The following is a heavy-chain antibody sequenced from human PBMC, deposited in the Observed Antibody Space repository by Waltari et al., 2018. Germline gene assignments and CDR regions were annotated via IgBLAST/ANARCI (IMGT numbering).Heavy chain of an antibody. CDR3: ARDVWATMIVEDWYFDL. Sequence: QVQLQESGPGLVKPSETLSLTCTVSGGSISSYYWSWIRQPPGKGLEWIGYIYYSVSTNYNPSLKSRVTISVDTSKNQFSLKLSSVTAADTAVYYCARDVWATMIVEDWYFDLWGRGTLVTVSS. V-gene: IGHV4-59*01. D-gene: IGHD3-22*01. CDR1: GGSISSYY. CDR2: IYYSVST. J-gene: IGHJ2*01.